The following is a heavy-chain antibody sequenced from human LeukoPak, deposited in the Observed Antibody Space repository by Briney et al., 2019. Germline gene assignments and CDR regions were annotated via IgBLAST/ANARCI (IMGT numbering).Heavy chain of an antibody. D-gene: IGHD1-26*01. CDR3: VREVWGIVGATTYFDY. Sequence: GGSLRLSCAASGFTFGSYAMHWVRQAPGKGLKWVAVVSYDGSNKYYADSVKGRFTISRDNSKNTLYLQMNSLRAEDTAVYYCVREVWGIVGATTYFDYWGQGTLVTVSS. J-gene: IGHJ4*02. V-gene: IGHV3-30-3*01. CDR1: GFTFGSYA. CDR2: VSYDGSNK.